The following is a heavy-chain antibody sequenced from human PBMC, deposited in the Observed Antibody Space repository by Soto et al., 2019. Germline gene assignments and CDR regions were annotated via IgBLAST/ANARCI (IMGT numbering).Heavy chain of an antibody. CDR2: SNSDGRST. J-gene: IGHJ4*02. D-gene: IGHD6-13*01. CDR3: ARETSSWSLDY. V-gene: IGHV3-74*01. Sequence: GGSLRLSCAASGFNFSTYWMHWVRQAPGKGLVWVSRSNSDGRSTDHADSVKGRCTISRDNAKNTLYLQMNSLRVEDTAVYYCARETSSWSLDYWGQGMLVTVSS. CDR1: GFNFSTYW.